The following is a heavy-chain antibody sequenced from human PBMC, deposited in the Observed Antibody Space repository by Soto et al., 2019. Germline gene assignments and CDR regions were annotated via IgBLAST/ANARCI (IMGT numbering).Heavy chain of an antibody. D-gene: IGHD3-9*01. V-gene: IGHV1-69*13. Sequence: SSVKVSCKASGGNFRSESISWVRQAPGHGLEWMGRIIPMFCTPHYAQKFQGRVTIIADESTTTVNMEMRGLTYEDTAVYYCARAQFSDILTADDYGMDVWGQGPAVTV. CDR2: IIPMFCTP. CDR3: ARAQFSDILTADDYGMDV. CDR1: GGNFRSES. J-gene: IGHJ6*02.